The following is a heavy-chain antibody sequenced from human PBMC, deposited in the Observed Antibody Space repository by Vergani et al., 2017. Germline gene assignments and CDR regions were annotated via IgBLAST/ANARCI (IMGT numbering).Heavy chain of an antibody. CDR2: INHSGST. CDR1: GGSFSGYY. D-gene: IGHD2-2*01. CDR3: ARRCSSTSCYDY. V-gene: IGHV4-34*01. Sequence: QVQLQQWGAGLLKPSETLSLTCAVYGGSFSGYYWSWIRQPPGKGLEWIGEINHSGSTYYNPSLKSRVTISVDTSKNQFSLKLSSVTAADTAVYYCARRCSSTSCYDYWGQGTLVTVSS. J-gene: IGHJ4*02.